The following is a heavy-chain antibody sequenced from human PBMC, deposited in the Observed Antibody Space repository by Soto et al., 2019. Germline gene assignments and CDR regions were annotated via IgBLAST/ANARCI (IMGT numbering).Heavy chain of an antibody. CDR1: GFTFSNYV. Sequence: LRLSCAASGFTFSNYVMNWVRQAPGKGLEWVSAISGSGSTTYYADSVKGRFTISRDNSKNTLYLQMDSLRAEDTAVYYCANSNSYGSGSYSTFDYWGQGTLVTVSS. J-gene: IGHJ4*02. CDR3: ANSNSYGSGSYSTFDY. V-gene: IGHV3-23*01. CDR2: ISGSGSTT. D-gene: IGHD3-10*01.